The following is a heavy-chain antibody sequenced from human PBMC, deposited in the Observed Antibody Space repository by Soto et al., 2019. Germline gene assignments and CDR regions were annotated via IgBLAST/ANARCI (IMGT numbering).Heavy chain of an antibody. CDR2: ITISGNTV. Sequence: GGSLRLSCAASGFPFSDSYMSWIRQAPGKGLEWISYITISGNTVYYADSLRGRFTISRDNAKNSLYLQMNRLRAEDTAVYYCARVSWREKYGMDVWGQGTTVTVSS. V-gene: IGHV3-11*01. J-gene: IGHJ6*02. CDR3: ARVSWREKYGMDV. CDR1: GFPFSDSY.